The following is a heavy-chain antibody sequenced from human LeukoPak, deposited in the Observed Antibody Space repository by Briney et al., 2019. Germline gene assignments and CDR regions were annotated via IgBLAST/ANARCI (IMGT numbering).Heavy chain of an antibody. Sequence: GGSLRLSCAASGFTFSSYAMSWVRQAPGKGLEWVSAISGSGGSTYYADSVKGRFTISRDNSKNTLYLQMNSLRAEDTAVYYCASRLSYCSGGSCYSHHDAFDIWGQATMVTVSS. D-gene: IGHD2-15*01. CDR1: GFTFSSYA. V-gene: IGHV3-23*01. J-gene: IGHJ3*02. CDR3: ASRLSYCSGGSCYSHHDAFDI. CDR2: ISGSGGST.